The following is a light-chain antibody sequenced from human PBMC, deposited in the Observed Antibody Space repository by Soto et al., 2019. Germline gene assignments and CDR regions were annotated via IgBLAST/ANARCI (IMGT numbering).Light chain of an antibody. CDR2: KAS. V-gene: IGKV1-5*03. Sequence: DIQMTQSPSTLSASVGDRVTITCRASQSISSWLAWYQQKPGKAPKLLIYKASSLESGVPSRFSGSGSGTEFTLTISSLQPDDFETYYCQQYNSYSFTFGPGTKVHIK. CDR1: QSISSW. CDR3: QQYNSYSFT. J-gene: IGKJ3*01.